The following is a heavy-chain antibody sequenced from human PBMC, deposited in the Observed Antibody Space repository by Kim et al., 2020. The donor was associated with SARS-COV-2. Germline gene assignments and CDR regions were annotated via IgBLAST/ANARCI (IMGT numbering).Heavy chain of an antibody. D-gene: IGHD6-6*01. CDR1: GGSITGTTDY. J-gene: IGHJ2*01. Sequence: SETLSLTCTVSGGSITGTTDYWAWIRQPPGKGLEWIGSIYYTGRTYDYPSLKSRLTISVDTSKQQFSLKLSSVTAGDTALYYCARHTLMYTSSSPWYFDLWGRDTRVTVSS. CDR2: IYYTGRT. CDR3: ARHTLMYTSSSPWYFDL. V-gene: IGHV4-39*01.